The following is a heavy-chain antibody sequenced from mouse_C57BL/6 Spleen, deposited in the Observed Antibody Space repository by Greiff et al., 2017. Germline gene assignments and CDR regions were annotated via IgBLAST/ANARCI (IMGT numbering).Heavy chain of an antibody. V-gene: IGHV5-9-1*02. CDR3: TRTVANYYAMDY. CDR2: ISSGGDYI. J-gene: IGHJ4*01. D-gene: IGHD1-1*01. Sequence: EVMLVESGEGLVKPGGSLKLSCAASGFTFGSYAMSWVRQTPEKRLEWVAYISSGGDYIYYADTVKGRFTISRDNARNTLYLQMSSLKSEDTAMYYCTRTVANYYAMDYWGQGTSVTVSS. CDR1: GFTFGSYA.